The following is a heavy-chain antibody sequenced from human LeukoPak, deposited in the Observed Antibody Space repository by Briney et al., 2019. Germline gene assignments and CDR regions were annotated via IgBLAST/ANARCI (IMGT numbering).Heavy chain of an antibody. CDR3: ARSGTLTTMSRWFDP. CDR2: ISYDGSNK. Sequence: GGSLRLSCAASGFTFSSYAMNWVRQAPGKGLEWVAIISYDGSNKYYADSVKGRFTISRDNSKNTLYLQMNSLRPEDTAVYYCARSGTLTTMSRWFDPWGQGTLVTVSS. V-gene: IGHV3-30-3*01. J-gene: IGHJ5*02. D-gene: IGHD4-11*01. CDR1: GFTFSSYA.